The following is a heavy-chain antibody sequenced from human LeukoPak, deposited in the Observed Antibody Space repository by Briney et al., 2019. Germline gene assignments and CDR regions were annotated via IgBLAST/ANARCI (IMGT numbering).Heavy chain of an antibody. J-gene: IGHJ4*02. Sequence: GGSLRLSCAASGFTFSSYSMNWVRQAPGKGLEWVSSISSSSSYIYYADSVKGRFTISRDNAKNSLYLQMSSLRAEDTAVYYCARGVSRYSGYDLAYWGQGTLVTVSS. CDR2: ISSSSSYI. V-gene: IGHV3-21*01. CDR1: GFTFSSYS. CDR3: ARGVSRYSGYDLAY. D-gene: IGHD5-12*01.